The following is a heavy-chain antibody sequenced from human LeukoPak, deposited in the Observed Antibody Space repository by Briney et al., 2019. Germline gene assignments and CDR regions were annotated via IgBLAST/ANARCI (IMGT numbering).Heavy chain of an antibody. CDR1: GFTFRAYR. J-gene: IGHJ4*02. V-gene: IGHV3-21*05. Sequence: KAGGSLRLSCAASGFTFRAYRLSWVRQATGKGREWVSFITGTSGDILYADSVKGRFTVSRDNAKNTLYLQMDSLTAEDTAVYFCARVAGHYFDYWGQGSLVTVSS. CDR3: ARVAGHYFDY. D-gene: IGHD3-10*01. CDR2: ITGTSGDI.